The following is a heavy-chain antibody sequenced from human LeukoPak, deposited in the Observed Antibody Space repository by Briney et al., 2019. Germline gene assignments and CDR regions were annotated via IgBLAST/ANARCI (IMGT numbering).Heavy chain of an antibody. Sequence: PSETLSLTCAVYGGSFSGYYWSWIRQPPGKGLEWIGEINHSGSTNYNPSLKCRVTISVDTSKNQFSLKLSSVTAADTAVYYCARGPLLDYWGQGTLVTVSS. CDR2: INHSGST. J-gene: IGHJ4*02. CDR1: GGSFSGYY. V-gene: IGHV4-34*01. CDR3: ARGPLLDY.